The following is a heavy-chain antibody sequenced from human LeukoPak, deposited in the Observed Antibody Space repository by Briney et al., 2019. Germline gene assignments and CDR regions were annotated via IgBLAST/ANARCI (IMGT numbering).Heavy chain of an antibody. V-gene: IGHV3-30*02. CDR3: AKGVFWSGYSDY. Sequence: GGSLRLSCAASGFTFSSYGMHWVRQAPGKGLEWVAFIRYDGSNKYYADSVKGRFTISRDNSKNTLYLQMNSLRAEDTAVYYCAKGVFWSGYSDYWGQGTLVTVSS. CDR2: IRYDGSNK. CDR1: GFTFSSYG. D-gene: IGHD3-3*01. J-gene: IGHJ4*02.